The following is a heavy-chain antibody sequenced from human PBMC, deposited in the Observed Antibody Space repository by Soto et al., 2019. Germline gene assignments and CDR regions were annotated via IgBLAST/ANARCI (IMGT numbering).Heavy chain of an antibody. CDR1: GFTFNSFA. CDR2: ITGSGGSI. V-gene: IGHV3-23*01. Sequence: PGGSLRLSCAASGFTFNSFAVSWVRQAPGKGLEWVSGITGSGGSIYYADSVKGRFTISRDNSMNTLYLQMNSLRAEDTAVYYCAKDQSSTIAGRRGFDYWGQGALVTVSS. J-gene: IGHJ4*02. D-gene: IGHD6-6*01. CDR3: AKDQSSTIAGRRGFDY.